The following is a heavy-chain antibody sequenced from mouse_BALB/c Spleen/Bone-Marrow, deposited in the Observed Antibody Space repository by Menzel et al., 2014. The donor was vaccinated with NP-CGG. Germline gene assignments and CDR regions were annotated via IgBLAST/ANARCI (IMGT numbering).Heavy chain of an antibody. J-gene: IGHJ3*01. CDR3: ARRDFRSWFAY. D-gene: IGHD2-14*01. CDR1: GFNVKDTY. V-gene: IGHV14-3*02. CDR2: IDPANGNT. Sequence: DVQLQESGAELVKPGASVKLSCTASGFNVKDTYMQWVKQRPEQGLEWIGRIDPANGNTQYDPTFQGKATITTDTSSNTAYLQLSSLTSEDTAVYYCARRDFRSWFAYWGQGTLVTVSA.